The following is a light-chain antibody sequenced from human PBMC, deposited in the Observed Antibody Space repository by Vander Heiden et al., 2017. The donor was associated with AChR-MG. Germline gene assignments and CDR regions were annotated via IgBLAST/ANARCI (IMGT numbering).Light chain of an antibody. V-gene: IGKV1-12*01. CDR1: QGIGRW. J-gene: IGKJ4*01. Sequence: DIQTTQPPSSVSAAVGDRVTITCRASQGIGRWLAWYQQKPGKAPNLLIYAASSLQTGVPSRFSGSGYGTDFILTISSLQPEDFATYYCQHAKSFPVTFGGGTNVEIK. CDR3: QHAKSFPVT. CDR2: AAS.